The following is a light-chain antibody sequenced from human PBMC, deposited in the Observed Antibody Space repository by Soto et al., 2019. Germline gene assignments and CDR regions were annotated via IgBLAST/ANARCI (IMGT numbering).Light chain of an antibody. Sequence: DIQMTQSPSSLSASVGDRVTITCQASQDITNYISWYQQKPGKAPKLLIYDASNLEAGVPSRFSGSGSGTDFTFTISSLQPEDFATYYCQQGNSFPFTFGPGTKVDIK. V-gene: IGKV1-33*01. CDR1: QDITNY. CDR2: DAS. J-gene: IGKJ3*01. CDR3: QQGNSFPFT.